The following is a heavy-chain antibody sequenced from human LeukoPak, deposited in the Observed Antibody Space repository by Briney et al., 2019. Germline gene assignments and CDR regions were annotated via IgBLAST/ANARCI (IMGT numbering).Heavy chain of an antibody. Sequence: GGSLRLSCAASGFTFSNYDMNWVRQAPGKGLEWVSYISSSGSAIYYADSVKGRFTISRDNAKNSLYLQMNSLRAEDTAVYYCARVAGDYYYGMDVWGQGTTVTVSS. CDR3: ARVAGDYYYGMDV. CDR2: ISSSGSAI. J-gene: IGHJ6*02. V-gene: IGHV3-48*03. D-gene: IGHD6-19*01. CDR1: GFTFSNYD.